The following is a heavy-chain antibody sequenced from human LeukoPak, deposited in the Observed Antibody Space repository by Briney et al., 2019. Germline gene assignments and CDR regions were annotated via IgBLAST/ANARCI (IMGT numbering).Heavy chain of an antibody. D-gene: IGHD4-23*01. J-gene: IGHJ4*02. Sequence: TGGSLRLSCAASRFTFSSYAMSWVRQAPGKGLDWVSAISGSGGNTYYADSVKGRFTISRDNSKNTLYLQMNSLRAEDTAVYYCAKDQYGGNPQYYFDYWGQGTLVTVSS. CDR2: ISGSGGNT. CDR3: AKDQYGGNPQYYFDY. CDR1: RFTFSSYA. V-gene: IGHV3-23*01.